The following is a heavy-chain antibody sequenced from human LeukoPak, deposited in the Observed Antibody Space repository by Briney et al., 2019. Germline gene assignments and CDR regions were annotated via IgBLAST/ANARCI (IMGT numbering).Heavy chain of an antibody. CDR2: ISGSGDKT. D-gene: IGHD2/OR15-2a*01. V-gene: IGHV3-23*01. J-gene: IGHJ4*02. Sequence: PTGGSLRLSCAASGFSFNSYAMTWVRQAPGKGLEWVSVISGSGDKTYYADSVKGRFTISRDNSKNTLYLQMHSLRAEDTAKYYCAKGSHSTGWFYFDYRGQGTLVTVSS. CDR3: AKGSHSTGWFYFDY. CDR1: GFSFNSYA.